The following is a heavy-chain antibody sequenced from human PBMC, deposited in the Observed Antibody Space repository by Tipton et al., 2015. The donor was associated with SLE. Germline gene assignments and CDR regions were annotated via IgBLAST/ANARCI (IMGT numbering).Heavy chain of an antibody. CDR2: INPDSGGT. D-gene: IGHD3-10*01. CDR3: ARDHLGLGSYPDY. Sequence: QLVQSGAEVKQPGASVKVSCKASGYTFTGYYIHWVRQAPGQGLEWMGLINPDSGGTTYAQNFQGRVTMTRDTSISTAYMELRSDDAAVYFCARDHLGLGSYPDYWGQGTLGTVTS. V-gene: IGHV1-2*02. CDR1: GYTFTGYY. J-gene: IGHJ4*02.